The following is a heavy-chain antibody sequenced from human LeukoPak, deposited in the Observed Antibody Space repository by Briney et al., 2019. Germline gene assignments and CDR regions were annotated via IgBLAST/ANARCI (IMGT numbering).Heavy chain of an antibody. CDR2: IKSKTDGGTT. Sequence: NPGGSLRLSCAASGFTFSNAWMNWVRQAPGKGLEWVGRIKSKTDGGTTDYAAPVKGRFTISRDDSKNTLYLQMNSLKTEDTAVYYCTTDAILSYDILTGYYTDVDYWGQGTLVTVSS. CDR3: TTDAILSYDILTGYYTDVDY. J-gene: IGHJ4*02. V-gene: IGHV3-15*07. D-gene: IGHD3-9*01. CDR1: GFTFSNAW.